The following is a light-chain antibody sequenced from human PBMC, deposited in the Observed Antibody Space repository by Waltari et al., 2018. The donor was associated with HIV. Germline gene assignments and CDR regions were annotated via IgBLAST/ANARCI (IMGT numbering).Light chain of an antibody. CDR3: GTWDSSLGGWV. Sequence: QSVLTQPPSVSAAPGQKVTISCSGSSSNIWRNYVSWYQQLPGAPPQLLIYDNTERPSGIPGRFAGSKSGTSATLGITGLQTGDEADYYCGTWDSSLGGWVFGGGTKLAVL. CDR2: DNT. V-gene: IGLV1-51*01. J-gene: IGLJ3*02. CDR1: SSNIWRNY.